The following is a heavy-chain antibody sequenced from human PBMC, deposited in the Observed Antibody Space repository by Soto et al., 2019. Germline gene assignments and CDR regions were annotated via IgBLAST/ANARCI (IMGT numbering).Heavy chain of an antibody. CDR2: LYSATST. Sequence: EVQLVESGGGLIQPGGSLRLSCAASGFTVSSNYMTWVRQAPGKGLEWGSVLYSATSTYYADSVKGRFTISRDNSRNTLYLQMNSLRAEDTAVYYCARGVHSFAYAFDIWGQGTMVTVSS. D-gene: IGHD5-18*01. J-gene: IGHJ3*02. V-gene: IGHV3-53*01. CDR1: GFTVSSNY. CDR3: ARGVHSFAYAFDI.